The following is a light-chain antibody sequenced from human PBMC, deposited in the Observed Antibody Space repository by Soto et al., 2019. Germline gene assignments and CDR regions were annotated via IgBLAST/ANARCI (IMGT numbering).Light chain of an antibody. CDR1: QSISSW. Sequence: DIQMTQSPSTLSASVGDRVTITCRASQSISSWFTWSQQKAGQAPKLLIYKASIVESGDPSRFSGSGSGTEFTLTISSLQPDDSATYYCQQYSYLATCGEGTRVEVK. J-gene: IGKJ1*01. CDR2: KAS. V-gene: IGKV1-5*03. CDR3: QQYSYLAT.